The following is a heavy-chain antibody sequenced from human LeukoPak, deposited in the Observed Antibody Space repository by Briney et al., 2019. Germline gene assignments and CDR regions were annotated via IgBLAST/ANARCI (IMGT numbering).Heavy chain of an antibody. CDR3: AKQSRRIAAAGNFDY. D-gene: IGHD6-13*01. CDR2: ISGSGGST. V-gene: IGHV3-23*01. J-gene: IGHJ4*02. CDR1: GFTFSSYA. Sequence: GGSLRLSCAASGFTFSSYAMSWVRQAPGKGLEWVSAISGSGGSTYYADSVKGRFTISRDNSKNALYLQMNSLRAEDTAVYYCAKQSRRIAAAGNFDYWGQGTLVTVSS.